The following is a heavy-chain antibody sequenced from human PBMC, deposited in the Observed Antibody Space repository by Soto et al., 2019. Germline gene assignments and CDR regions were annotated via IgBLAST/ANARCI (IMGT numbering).Heavy chain of an antibody. CDR3: AKVMDIVLMVYAAEFDY. Sequence: GGSLRLSCAASGFTFSSYAMSWVRQAPGKGLEWVSAISGSGGSTYYADSVKGRFTISRDNSKNTLYLQMNSLRAEDTAVYYCAKVMDIVLMVYAAEFDYWGQGTLVTVSS. D-gene: IGHD2-8*01. CDR2: ISGSGGST. V-gene: IGHV3-23*01. CDR1: GFTFSSYA. J-gene: IGHJ4*02.